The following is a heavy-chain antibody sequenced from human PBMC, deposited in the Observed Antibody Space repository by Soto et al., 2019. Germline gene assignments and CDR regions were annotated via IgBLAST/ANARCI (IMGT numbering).Heavy chain of an antibody. V-gene: IGHV1-69*13. D-gene: IGHD3-22*01. CDR2: IIPIFGTA. CDR3: ARSPHTSGYYSTISYYYYYGMDV. J-gene: IGHJ6*02. CDR1: GGTFSSYA. Sequence: SVKVSCKASGGTFSSYAISWVRQAPGQGLEWMGGIIPIFGTANYAQKFQGRVTITADESTSTAYMELSSLRSEDTAVYYCARSPHTSGYYSTISYYYYYGMDVWGQGNTVTVSS.